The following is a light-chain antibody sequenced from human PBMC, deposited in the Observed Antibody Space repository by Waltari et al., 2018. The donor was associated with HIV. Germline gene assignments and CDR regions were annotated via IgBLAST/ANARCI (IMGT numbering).Light chain of an antibody. CDR3: HQHSSTPPA. CDR1: QSVLYSSNNKNY. J-gene: IGKJ1*01. V-gene: IGKV4-1*01. Sequence: DIVMTQSQDSLAGPLGERDTINCQSSQSVLYSSNNKNYLAWYQQKPGQPPKLLIYWASTRESGVPDRFTGSGSGTDFTLTISSLQAEDVAVYYCHQHSSTPPAFGQGTKVEIK. CDR2: WAS.